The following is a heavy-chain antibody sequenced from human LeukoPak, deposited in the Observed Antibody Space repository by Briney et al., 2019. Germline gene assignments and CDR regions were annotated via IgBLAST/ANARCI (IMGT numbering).Heavy chain of an antibody. CDR2: LKEDVSAR. Sequence: GGSLRLSCVVSGFSISSHWMSWVRQAPGKGLEWVASLKEDVSARNLVDSVKGRFTISTDNAKNSLYLQMNSLRAEDTAVYYCARVASEFWSGTFDYWGQGTLVTVSS. V-gene: IGHV3-7*01. CDR3: ARVASEFWSGTFDY. CDR1: GFSISSHW. J-gene: IGHJ4*02. D-gene: IGHD3-3*01.